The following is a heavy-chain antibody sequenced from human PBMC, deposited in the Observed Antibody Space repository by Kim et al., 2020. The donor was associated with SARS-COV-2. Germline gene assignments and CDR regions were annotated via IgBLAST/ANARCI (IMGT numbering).Heavy chain of an antibody. Sequence: YSPSFQGQVTLSADKSISTAYLQWSSLKASDTAMYYCARRHRSSYGMDVWGQGTTVTVSS. CDR3: ARRHRSSYGMDV. J-gene: IGHJ6*02. V-gene: IGHV5-51*01. D-gene: IGHD6-13*01.